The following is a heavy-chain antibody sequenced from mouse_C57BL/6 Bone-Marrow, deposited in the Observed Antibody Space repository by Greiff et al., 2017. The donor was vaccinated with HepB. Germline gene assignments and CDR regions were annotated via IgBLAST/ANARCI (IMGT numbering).Heavy chain of an antibody. CDR2: ISSGGDYI. V-gene: IGHV5-9-1*02. CDR3: TRVYDGYYLYYFDY. J-gene: IGHJ2*01. D-gene: IGHD2-3*01. CDR1: GFTFSSYA. Sequence: EVKLMESGEGLVKPGGSLKLSCAASGFTFSSYAMSWVRQTPEKRLEWVAYISSGGDYIYYADTVKGRFTISRDNARNTLYLQMSRLKSEDTAMYYCTRVYDGYYLYYFDYWGQGTTLTVSS.